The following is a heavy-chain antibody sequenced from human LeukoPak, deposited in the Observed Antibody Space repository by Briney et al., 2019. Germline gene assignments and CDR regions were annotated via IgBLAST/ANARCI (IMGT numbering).Heavy chain of an antibody. CDR2: IRYDGSSN. D-gene: IGHD4-17*01. V-gene: IGHV3-30*02. Sequence: PGGSLRLSCAASGFTFSSYGMHWVRQAPGKGLEWVAFIRYDGSSNYYADSVKGRFTISRDNSKNTLYLQMNSLGPEDTAVYYCASEGDYGDSNAFDMWGQGTMVTVSS. CDR1: GFTFSSYG. J-gene: IGHJ3*02. CDR3: ASEGDYGDSNAFDM.